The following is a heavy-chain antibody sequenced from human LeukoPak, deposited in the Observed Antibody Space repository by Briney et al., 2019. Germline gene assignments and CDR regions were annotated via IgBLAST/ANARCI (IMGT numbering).Heavy chain of an antibody. V-gene: IGHV4-34*01. Sequence: PSETLSHTCAVYGGSFSGYYWSWIRQPPGKGLEWIGEINHSGSTNYNPSLKSRVTISVDTSKNQFSLKLSSVTAADTAVYYCASIRGKGIAAAGTYRWGQGTLVTVSS. D-gene: IGHD6-13*01. CDR2: INHSGST. J-gene: IGHJ5*02. CDR3: ASIRGKGIAAAGTYR. CDR1: GGSFSGYY.